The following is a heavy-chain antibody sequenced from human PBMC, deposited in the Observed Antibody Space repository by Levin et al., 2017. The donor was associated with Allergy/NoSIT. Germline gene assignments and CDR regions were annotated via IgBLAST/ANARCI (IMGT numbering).Heavy chain of an antibody. CDR1: GFTFSSYA. CDR2: ISYDGSNK. Sequence: PGGSLRLSCAASGFTFSSYAMHWVRQAPGKGLEWVAVISYDGSNKYYADSVKGRFTISRDNSKNTLYLQMNSLRAEDTAVYYCAREGYSAYYFDYWGQGTLVTVSS. CDR3: AREGYSAYYFDY. J-gene: IGHJ4*02. V-gene: IGHV3-30-3*01. D-gene: IGHD2-21*01.